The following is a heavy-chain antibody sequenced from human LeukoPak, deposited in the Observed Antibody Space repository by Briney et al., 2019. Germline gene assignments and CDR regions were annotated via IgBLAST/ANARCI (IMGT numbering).Heavy chain of an antibody. J-gene: IGHJ3*02. CDR2: IRYDGSNK. CDR3: AKKIVDYDRKHDAVGI. CDR1: GFTFSSYG. V-gene: IGHV3-30*02. D-gene: IGHD3-22*01. Sequence: PGGSLRLSCTASGFTFSSYGMHWVRQAPGKGLEWVAFIRYDGSNKYYADSVKGRFTISRDNSKNTLYLQMNSLRAEHTAVYYCAKKIVDYDRKHDAVGIWGQGTMVTVSS.